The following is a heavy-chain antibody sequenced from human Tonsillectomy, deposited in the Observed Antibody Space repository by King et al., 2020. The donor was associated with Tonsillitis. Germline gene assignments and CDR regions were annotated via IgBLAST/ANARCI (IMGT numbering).Heavy chain of an antibody. J-gene: IGHJ4*02. D-gene: IGHD4-17*01. CDR3: AKDGMITVTYHYFDS. Sequence: VQLVESGGGLVQPGGSLRLSCAASGFSFSNFVMSWVRQAPGKGLEWLSAISGSGGSTYYADSVKGRFTISRDNSKNTLYLQMNSLRDEDTAVYYCAKDGMITVTYHYFDSWGQGTLVTVSS. V-gene: IGHV3-23*04. CDR1: GFSFSNFV. CDR2: ISGSGGST.